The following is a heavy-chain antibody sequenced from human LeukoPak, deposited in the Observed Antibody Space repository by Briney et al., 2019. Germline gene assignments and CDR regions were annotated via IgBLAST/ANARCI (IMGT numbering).Heavy chain of an antibody. CDR1: GFTFDDYG. CDR3: ARVRGGSGSSYAADAFDI. Sequence: AGGSLRLSCAGSGFTFDDYGMSWVRQAPGKGLVWVSRIYNDGSSTSYADSVKGRFTISRDNAKSTLYLQMNSLRAEDTAVYYCARVRGGSGSSYAADAFDIWGQGTMVTVSS. D-gene: IGHD1-26*01. CDR2: IYNDGSST. J-gene: IGHJ3*02. V-gene: IGHV3-74*01.